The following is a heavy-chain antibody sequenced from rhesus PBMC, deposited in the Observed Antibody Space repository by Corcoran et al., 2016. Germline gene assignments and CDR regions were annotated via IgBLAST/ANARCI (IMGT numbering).Heavy chain of an antibody. CDR2: ISGNQEST. Sequence: QVLLQESGPGLVAPWETLSLTCAVSGVSLYGNYWTWIRQSPGKGLEWIGYISGNQESTSYHPSLGGRVTISKDTSQNQYSLMLTSVTAADSAVYYCARDAISLDVWGRGVLVTVSS. CDR1: GVSLYGNY. CDR3: ARDAISLDV. J-gene: IGHJ5-2*02. V-gene: IGHV4-147*01.